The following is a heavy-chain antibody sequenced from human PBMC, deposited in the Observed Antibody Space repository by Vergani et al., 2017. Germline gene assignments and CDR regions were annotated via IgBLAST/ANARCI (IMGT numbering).Heavy chain of an antibody. J-gene: IGHJ6*02. CDR3: ARDLHSVVAGTTGVYYYYYGMDV. V-gene: IGHV3-23*04. CDR2: ISGGGGIT. D-gene: IGHD1-7*01. CDR1: GFTFSIYA. Sequence: EVQLVESGGGLVQPGRSLRLSCAASGFTFSIYAMSWVRQAPGKGLEWVSVISGGGGITYYADSVKGRFTISRDNSKNTLYLQMNSLIADDTAVYYCARDLHSVVAGTTGVYYYYYGMDVWGQGTTVTVSS.